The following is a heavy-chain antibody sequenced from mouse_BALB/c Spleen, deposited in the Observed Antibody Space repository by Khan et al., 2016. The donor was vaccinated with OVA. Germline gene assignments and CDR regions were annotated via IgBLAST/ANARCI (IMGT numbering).Heavy chain of an antibody. CDR2: IWAGGSQ. Sequence: QVQLKESGPCLVAPSQSLSITCTVSGFSLTDYAVSWIRPPPGKGLEWLGVIWAGGSQYYISVLKSRLSISKDNYKSQVFSKVNSLQTDGTAMYYCAKDPPYYGMDYWGQGTSVTVSS. CDR3: AKDPPYYGMDY. V-gene: IGHV2-6-5*01. CDR1: GFSLTDYA. J-gene: IGHJ4*01.